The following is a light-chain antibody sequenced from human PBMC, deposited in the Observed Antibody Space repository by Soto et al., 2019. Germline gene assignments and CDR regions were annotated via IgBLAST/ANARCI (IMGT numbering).Light chain of an antibody. Sequence: EIVLTQSPATMSVSPGERGTLSCRASQSVSTNLAWYQQKPGQPPRLLIYGAYTRATDIPARFSGSGSGTDFTLTITSLEPEDFAVYYCQQRSNWPPTFGQGTKVDI. J-gene: IGKJ1*01. V-gene: IGKV3-15*01. CDR1: QSVSTN. CDR2: GAY. CDR3: QQRSNWPPT.